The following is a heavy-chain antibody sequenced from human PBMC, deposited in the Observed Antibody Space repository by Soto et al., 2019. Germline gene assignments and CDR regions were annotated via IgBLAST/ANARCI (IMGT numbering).Heavy chain of an antibody. CDR1: GGSIDTYY. Sequence: PSETLSLTCTVSGGSIDTYYWSWIRQPPGKGLEWIGYIYYSGSTNYNPSLKSRVTISVDTSKNQFSLKLSSVTAADTAVYYCARGVATINWFDPWGQGTLVTVSS. J-gene: IGHJ5*02. CDR2: IYYSGST. D-gene: IGHD5-12*01. CDR3: ARGVATINWFDP. V-gene: IGHV4-59*01.